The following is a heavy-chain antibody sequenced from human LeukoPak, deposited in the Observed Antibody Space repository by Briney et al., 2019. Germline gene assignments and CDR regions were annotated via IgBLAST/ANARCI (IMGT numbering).Heavy chain of an antibody. J-gene: IGHJ4*02. CDR2: IKQDGSEK. CDR1: GFTFSSYW. D-gene: IGHD2-2*02. Sequence: GGSLRLSCAASGFTFSSYWMSWVRQAPGKGREWVANIKQDGSEKYYVDSVKGRFTISRDNAKNSLYLQMNSLRAEDTAVYYCASSSGYCSSTSCYTGDFDYWGQGTLVTVSS. CDR3: ASSSGYCSSTSCYTGDFDY. V-gene: IGHV3-7*01.